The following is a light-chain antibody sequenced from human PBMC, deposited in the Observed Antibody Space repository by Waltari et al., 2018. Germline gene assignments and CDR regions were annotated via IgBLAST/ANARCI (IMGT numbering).Light chain of an antibody. CDR2: GAS. CDR1: QSIGIY. V-gene: IGKV3-20*01. Sequence: EIMLTQSPGTLSSCPGERATLSCRASQSIGIYLARYQQRPGQAPRLLLYGASNRATGIPDRFSGSGSETDFSLTISRLDPEDFAVYYCQHYVRLPVTFGHGTKVEIK. J-gene: IGKJ1*01. CDR3: QHYVRLPVT.